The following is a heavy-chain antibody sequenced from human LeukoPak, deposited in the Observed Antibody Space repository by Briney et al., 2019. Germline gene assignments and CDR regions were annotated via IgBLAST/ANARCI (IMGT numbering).Heavy chain of an antibody. V-gene: IGHV3-9*01. CDR2: VSWNSDRI. D-gene: IGHD5-12*01. Sequence: GGSLRLSCAASGFKLDDYAMYWVRQAPGRGLEWVSGVSWNSDRIAYADSVKGRFTISRDNAKRSLHLHMKSLRTEDTALYFCAKDRLTGGGFYAMDVWRQGTTVTVSS. CDR3: AKDRLTGGGFYAMDV. J-gene: IGHJ6*02. CDR1: GFKLDDYA.